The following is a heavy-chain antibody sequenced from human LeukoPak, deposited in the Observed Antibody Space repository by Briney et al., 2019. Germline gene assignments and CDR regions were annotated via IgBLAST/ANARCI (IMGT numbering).Heavy chain of an antibody. D-gene: IGHD1-14*01. V-gene: IGHV4-39*01. J-gene: IGHJ5*02. CDR3: ARRLDVAGGWFDH. Sequence: PSETLSLTCTVSDASVSSSGFHWGWIRQPPGKGLEWIGTMSYTGPTYYNPSLQSRVVISLDTSKNQLSLRLSSVTAADTAVYYCARRLDVAGGWFDHWGQGTLVTVSS. CDR1: DASVSSSGFH. CDR2: MSYTGPT.